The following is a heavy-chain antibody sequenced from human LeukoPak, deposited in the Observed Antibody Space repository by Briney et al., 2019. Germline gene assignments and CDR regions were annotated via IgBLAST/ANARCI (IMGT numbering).Heavy chain of an antibody. D-gene: IGHD3-10*01. J-gene: IGHJ4*02. CDR1: GGTFSSYA. V-gene: IGHV1-69*04. Sequence: ASVKVSCKASGGTFSSYAISWVRQAPGQGLEWMGRIIPILGIANYAQKFQGRVTITADKSTSTAYMELSSLRSEDTAVYYCAGSGGITMEIPNYYFDYWGQGTLVTVSS. CDR2: IIPILGIA. CDR3: AGSGGITMEIPNYYFDY.